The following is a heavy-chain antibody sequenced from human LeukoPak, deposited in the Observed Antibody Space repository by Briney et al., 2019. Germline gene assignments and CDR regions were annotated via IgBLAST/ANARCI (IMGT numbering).Heavy chain of an antibody. CDR3: AREADWPMQQEGYITNNWFDP. CDR2: IYYSGST. D-gene: IGHD3-9*01. CDR1: GGSISSYY. Sequence: PSEPLSLTCTVSGGSISSYYWSWLRQPPGKGLVWIGYIYYSGSTNYNPSLKSRVTISVDTSKNQFSLKLSSVTAADTAVYYCAREADWPMQQEGYITNNWFDPWGQGTLVTVSS. J-gene: IGHJ5*02. V-gene: IGHV4-59*01.